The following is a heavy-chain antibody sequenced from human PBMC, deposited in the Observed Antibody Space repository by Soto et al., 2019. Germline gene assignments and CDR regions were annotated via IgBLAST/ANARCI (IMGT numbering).Heavy chain of an antibody. CDR1: GYTFTGNY. V-gene: IGHV1-2*04. CDR3: VREGVGPTYGWFDP. D-gene: IGHD2-8*01. CDR2: IHPHSGAT. Sequence: QVQLVQSGAEVKKPGASVKVSCEATGYTFTGNYLHWVRQAPGQGLEWMGWIHPHSGATKYAQKFPGWVTMTRDTSISTAYLELSSLKSNDTAVYYCVREGVGPTYGWFDPWGQGTLVTVSS. J-gene: IGHJ5*02.